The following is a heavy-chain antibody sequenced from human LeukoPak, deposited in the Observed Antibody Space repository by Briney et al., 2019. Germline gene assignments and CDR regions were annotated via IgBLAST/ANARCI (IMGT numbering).Heavy chain of an antibody. Sequence: SETLSLTCTVSGGSISSSSYYWGWIRQPPGKGLEWIGSIYYSGSTYYNPSLKSRVTISVDTSKNQFSLKLSSVTAADTAMHYCARLKGYSSGWYPSYYFDYWGQGTLVTVSS. J-gene: IGHJ4*02. CDR1: GGSISSSSYY. CDR3: ARLKGYSSGWYPSYYFDY. CDR2: IYYSGST. V-gene: IGHV4-39*07. D-gene: IGHD6-19*01.